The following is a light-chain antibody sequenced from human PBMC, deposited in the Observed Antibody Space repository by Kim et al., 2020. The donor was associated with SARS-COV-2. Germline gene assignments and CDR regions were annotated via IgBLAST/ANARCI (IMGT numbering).Light chain of an antibody. Sequence: ELTQPPSTSGTPGQRVTITCSGNSSNFGSNTVNWYQQLPGTAPKLLIYFNNQRPSGVPDRFSGSKSGSSASLAISGLQSEDEADYYCAAWDDSLVVFGGGTKVTVL. CDR3: AAWDDSLVV. V-gene: IGLV1-44*01. CDR2: FNN. J-gene: IGLJ2*01. CDR1: SSNFGSNT.